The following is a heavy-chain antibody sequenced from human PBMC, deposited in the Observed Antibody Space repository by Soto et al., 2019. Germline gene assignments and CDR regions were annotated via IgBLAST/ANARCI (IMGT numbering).Heavy chain of an antibody. CDR1: GYSFTSYW. Sequence: PGESLKISCKGSGYSFTSYWIGWVRQMPGKGLEWMGIIYPGDSDTRYSPSFQGQVTISADKSISTAYLQWSSLKASDTAMYYCARHKSNLVPAGTNWFDPWGQGTLVTGSS. CDR2: IYPGDSDT. V-gene: IGHV5-51*01. CDR3: ARHKSNLVPAGTNWFDP. D-gene: IGHD2-2*01. J-gene: IGHJ5*02.